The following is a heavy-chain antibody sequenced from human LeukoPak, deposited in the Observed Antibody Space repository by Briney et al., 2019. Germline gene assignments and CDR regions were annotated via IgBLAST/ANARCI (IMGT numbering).Heavy chain of an antibody. CDR1: GFTFSSYE. V-gene: IGHV3-48*03. D-gene: IGHD6-6*01. CDR2: ISSSGSTI. J-gene: IGHJ4*02. CDR3: ASAEEYSSSSGFDY. Sequence: GGSLRLSCAASGFTFSSYEMNWVRQAPGQGLEWVSYISSSGSTIYYADSVKGRFTISRDNAKNSLYLQMNSLRAEDTAVYYCASAEEYSSSSGFDYWGQGTLVTVSS.